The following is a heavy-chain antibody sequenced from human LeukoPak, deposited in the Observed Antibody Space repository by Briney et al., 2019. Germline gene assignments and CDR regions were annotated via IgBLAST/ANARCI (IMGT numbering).Heavy chain of an antibody. J-gene: IGHJ4*02. Sequence: ASVKVSCKASGYAVTGYYFHWGRQAPGQGLEWMGLINPNIGETNYAEKFEGRVTLTRDKSINIAYMELSRLTSDDTAVYYCARSSGFFYDFDYWGQGTLVTVSS. CDR2: INPNIGET. CDR1: GYAVTGYY. CDR3: ARSSGFFYDFDY. D-gene: IGHD3-22*01. V-gene: IGHV1-2*02.